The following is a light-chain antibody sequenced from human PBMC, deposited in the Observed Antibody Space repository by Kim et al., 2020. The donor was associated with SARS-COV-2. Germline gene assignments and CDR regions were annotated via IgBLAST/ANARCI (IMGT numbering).Light chain of an antibody. CDR1: HSVRST. J-gene: IGKJ1*01. V-gene: IGKV3-15*01. CDR3: QHYNNWPT. Sequence: SVSPWTSATLACSAPHSVRSTSACYQQQPGQAPRLLIYGASIRATGLPARFSGSGSGTEFTLTISSLQSEDFAVYYCQHYNNWPTFGQGTKVDIK. CDR2: GAS.